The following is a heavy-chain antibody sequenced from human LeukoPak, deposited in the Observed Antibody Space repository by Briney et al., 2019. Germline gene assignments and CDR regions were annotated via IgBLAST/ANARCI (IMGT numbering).Heavy chain of an antibody. D-gene: IGHD4-17*01. CDR1: GYSISSGYY. Sequence: SETLSLTCAVSGYSISSGYYWGWIRQPPGKGLEWIGSIYHSGSTYYNPSLKSRVTISVDTSKNQFSLKLSSVTAADTAVYYCARHTVTTAFDYWGQGTLVTVSS. CDR3: ARHTVTTAFDY. CDR2: IYHSGST. V-gene: IGHV4-38-2*01. J-gene: IGHJ4*02.